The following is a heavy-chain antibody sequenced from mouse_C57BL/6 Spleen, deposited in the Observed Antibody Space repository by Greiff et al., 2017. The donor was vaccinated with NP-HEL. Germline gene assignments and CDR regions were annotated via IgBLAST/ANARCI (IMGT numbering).Heavy chain of an antibody. J-gene: IGHJ4*01. V-gene: IGHV7-3*01. CDR3: ARYVGYAMDY. CDR2: IRNKANGYTT. Sequence: DVKLVESGGGLVQPGGSLSLSCAASGFTFTDYYMSWVRQPPGKALEWLGFIRNKANGYTTEYSASVKGRFTISRDNSQSILYLQMNALRAEDSATYYCARYVGYAMDYWGQGTSVTVSS. CDR1: GFTFTDYY.